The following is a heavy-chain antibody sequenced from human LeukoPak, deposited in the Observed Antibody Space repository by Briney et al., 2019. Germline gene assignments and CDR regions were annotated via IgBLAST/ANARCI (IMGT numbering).Heavy chain of an antibody. J-gene: IGHJ4*02. CDR1: GGTFSSYA. D-gene: IGHD4-11*01. CDR3: ARDRVRGNSNPFFDY. V-gene: IGHV1-69*13. Sequence: PGASVKVSCKASGGTFSSYAISWVRQAPGQGLEWMGGIIPIFGTANYAQKFQGRVTITADESTSTAYMELSSLRSEDTAVYYCARDRVRGNSNPFFDYWGQGTLVTVSS. CDR2: IIPIFGTA.